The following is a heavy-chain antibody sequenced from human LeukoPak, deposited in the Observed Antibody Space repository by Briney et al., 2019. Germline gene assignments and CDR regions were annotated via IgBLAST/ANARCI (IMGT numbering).Heavy chain of an antibody. V-gene: IGHV3-53*01. D-gene: IGHD6-19*01. J-gene: IGHJ4*02. CDR3: ARVPYSSGWYFDY. Sequence: PGGSLRISCAASGFTFSNYEMNWVRQVPGTGLEWVSVIYSGGSTYYADSVKGRFTISRDNSKNTLYLQMNRLRGEDTAVYYCARVPYSSGWYFDYWGQGTLVTVSS. CDR1: GFTFSNYE. CDR2: IYSGGST.